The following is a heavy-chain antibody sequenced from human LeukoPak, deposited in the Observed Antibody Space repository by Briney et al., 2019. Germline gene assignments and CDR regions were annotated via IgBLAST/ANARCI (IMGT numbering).Heavy chain of an antibody. V-gene: IGHV4-61*02. CDR2: IYTSGST. CDR1: GGSISSGSYN. D-gene: IGHD5-24*01. Sequence: SETLSLTCTVSGGSISSGSYNWSWIRQPAGKGLEWIGRIYTSGSTNYNPSLKSRVTISVDTSKNQFSLKLSSVTAADTAVYYCAREDGYRYYFDYWGQGTLVTVSS. J-gene: IGHJ4*02. CDR3: AREDGYRYYFDY.